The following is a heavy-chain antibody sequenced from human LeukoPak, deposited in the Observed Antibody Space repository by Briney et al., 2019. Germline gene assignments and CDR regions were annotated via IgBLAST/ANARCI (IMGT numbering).Heavy chain of an antibody. CDR2: ISYDGSNK. Sequence: GGSLRLSCAASGFTFSSYAMHWVRQAPGKGLEWVAVISYDGSNKYYADSVKGRFTISRDNSKNTLYLQMNSLRAEDTAVYYCARESDDIWSGYYNGPFDYWGQGTLVTVSS. CDR3: ARESDDIWSGYYNGPFDY. J-gene: IGHJ4*02. V-gene: IGHV3-30-3*01. CDR1: GFTFSSYA. D-gene: IGHD3-3*01.